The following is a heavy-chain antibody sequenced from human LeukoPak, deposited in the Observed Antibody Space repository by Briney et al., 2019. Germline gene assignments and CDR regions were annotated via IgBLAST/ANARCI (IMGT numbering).Heavy chain of an antibody. Sequence: PGGSLRLSCAASGFTFSSYFMNWVRQAPGKGLEWVANIKQDGGEKYYVDSVKGRFTISRDNAKNTLYLQMNSLRAEDTAVFYCARDATMVRGVIDYWGQGTLVTVFS. D-gene: IGHD3-10*01. CDR3: ARDATMVRGVIDY. J-gene: IGHJ4*02. V-gene: IGHV3-7*01. CDR2: IKQDGGEK. CDR1: GFTFSSYF.